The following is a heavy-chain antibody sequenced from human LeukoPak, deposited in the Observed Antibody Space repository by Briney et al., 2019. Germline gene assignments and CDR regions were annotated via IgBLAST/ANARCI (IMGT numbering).Heavy chain of an antibody. CDR1: GFTFSSYS. Sequence: GGSLRLSCAASGFTFSSYSMNWVRQAPGKGLEWVSAISGSGGSTYYADSVKGRFTISRDNSKNTLYMQMNSLRAEDTAVYYCAKGELLWFGELLFPYFDYWGQGTLVTVSS. CDR2: ISGSGGST. CDR3: AKGELLWFGELLFPYFDY. J-gene: IGHJ4*02. V-gene: IGHV3-23*01. D-gene: IGHD3-10*01.